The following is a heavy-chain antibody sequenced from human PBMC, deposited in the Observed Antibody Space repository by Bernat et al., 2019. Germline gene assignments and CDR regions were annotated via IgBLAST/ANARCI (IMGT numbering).Heavy chain of an antibody. V-gene: IGHV3-72*01. CDR1: GFTFSDHY. J-gene: IGHJ4*02. CDR2: TRNKANSYTT. Sequence: EVQLVESGGGLVQPGGSLRLSCAASGFTFSDHYMDWVRQAPGNGLEWVGRTRNKANSYTTEYAASVKGRFTISRDDSKNSLYLQMNRLRTEDTAVYYCAGVRGGSSADYWGQGTLVTVSS. D-gene: IGHD6-6*01. CDR3: AGVRGGSSADY.